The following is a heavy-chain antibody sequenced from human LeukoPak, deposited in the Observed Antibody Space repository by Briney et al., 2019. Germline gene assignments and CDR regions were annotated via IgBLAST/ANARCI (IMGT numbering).Heavy chain of an antibody. CDR2: ISSSGSTI. J-gene: IGHJ4*02. CDR3: AKDHYYDSSGPLDY. D-gene: IGHD3-22*01. CDR1: GFTFSSYE. V-gene: IGHV3-48*03. Sequence: GGSLRLSCAASGFTFSSYEMNWVRQAPGKGLEWVSYISSSGSTIYYADSVKGRFTISRDNSKNTLYLQMNSLRAEDTAVYYCAKDHYYDSSGPLDYWGQGTLVTVSS.